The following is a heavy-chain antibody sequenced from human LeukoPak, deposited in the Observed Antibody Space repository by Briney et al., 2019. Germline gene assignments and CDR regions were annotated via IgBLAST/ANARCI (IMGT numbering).Heavy chain of an antibody. D-gene: IGHD2-2*01. V-gene: IGHV4-39*07. CDR2: IYYSGST. CDR3: ATLGYCSSTSCPGNWFDP. J-gene: IGHJ5*02. CDR1: GGSISSSSYY. Sequence: SETLSLTCTVSGGSISSSSYYWGWIRQPPGKGLEWIANIYYSGSTYYNPSLKSRVIISLDTSKNQFSLNLSSVTAADTAVYYCATLGYCSSTSCPGNWFDPWGQGTLVTVSS.